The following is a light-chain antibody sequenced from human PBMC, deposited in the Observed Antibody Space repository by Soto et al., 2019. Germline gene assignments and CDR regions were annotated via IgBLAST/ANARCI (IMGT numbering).Light chain of an antibody. CDR2: GAS. V-gene: IGKV3-20*01. J-gene: IGKJ2*01. Sequence: DIVLTQSPGTLSLSPGERATLSCRASQIISSTYLGWYQQKPGQAPRLLIYGASSRATGIPDRFSGSGSGTDFTLTISRLEPEDSAVYYCQQFDTSPYTFGQGTKLEIK. CDR3: QQFDTSPYT. CDR1: QIISSTY.